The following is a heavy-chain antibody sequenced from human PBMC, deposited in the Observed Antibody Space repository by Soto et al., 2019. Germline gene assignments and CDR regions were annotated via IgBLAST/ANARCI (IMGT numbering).Heavy chain of an antibody. CDR3: ARWSYLDY. J-gene: IGHJ4*02. Sequence: LRLSCAASGFSFGSYALGWVRQAPGKWLEWVSTISGSDGKTFYADSVKGRFSISRDTSQNTLYLQMNSLRADDTAIYYCARWSYLDYWGQGTRVTVSS. CDR2: ISGSDGKT. D-gene: IGHD3-3*01. CDR1: GFSFGSYA. V-gene: IGHV3-23*01.